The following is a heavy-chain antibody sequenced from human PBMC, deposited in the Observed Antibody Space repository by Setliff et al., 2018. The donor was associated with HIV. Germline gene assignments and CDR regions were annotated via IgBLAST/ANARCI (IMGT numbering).Heavy chain of an antibody. CDR3: ARGGSGNSYNGAFDY. J-gene: IGHJ4*02. CDR2: INYRGNT. CDR1: GGSISTSRYY. D-gene: IGHD3-10*01. V-gene: IGHV4-39*07. Sequence: PSETLSLTCTVSGGSISTSRYYWGWIRQPPGKGLEWIWSINYRGNTYYNPSLKSRAAISVDTSKNQFSLKLSSVTAADTAVYYCARGGSGNSYNGAFDYWGQGTLVTVSS.